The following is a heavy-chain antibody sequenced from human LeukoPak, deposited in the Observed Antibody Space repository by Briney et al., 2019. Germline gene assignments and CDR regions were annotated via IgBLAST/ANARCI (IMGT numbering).Heavy chain of an antibody. Sequence: PEGSQRLSCAVSGLIVGSDCVSWVRQTPGKGLEWVSVLYGNGDTYYADSVKGRFTISRDTSKNTVYLQMHSLRVDDTSVYYCVSVYNDGWYVDYWGQGTLLTVSS. D-gene: IGHD3-10*01. J-gene: IGHJ4*02. CDR2: LYGNGDT. CDR1: GLIVGSDC. CDR3: VSVYNDGWYVDY. V-gene: IGHV3-66*01.